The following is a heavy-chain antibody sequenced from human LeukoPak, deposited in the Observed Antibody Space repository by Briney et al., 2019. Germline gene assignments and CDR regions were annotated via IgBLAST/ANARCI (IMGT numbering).Heavy chain of an antibody. V-gene: IGHV4-61*02. J-gene: IGHJ6*03. D-gene: IGHD6-13*01. CDR1: GGSISSGSYY. CDR2: IYTSGGT. CDR3: ARGVAAAGRSIYYYYMDV. Sequence: SETLSLTCTVSGGSISSGSYYWSWIRQPAGTGLEWIGRIYTSGGTNYNPSLKSRVTISVDTSKNQFSLKLSSVTAADTAVYYCARGVAAAGRSIYYYYMDVWGKGTTVTISS.